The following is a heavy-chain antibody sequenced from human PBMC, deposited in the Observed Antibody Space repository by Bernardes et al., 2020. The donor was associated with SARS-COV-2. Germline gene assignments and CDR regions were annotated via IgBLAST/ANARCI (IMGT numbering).Heavy chain of an antibody. CDR1: GYSISSGYY. CDR3: ARGDDGSYYRRENWFDP. CDR2: IYHSGST. Sequence: SETLSLTCAVSGYSISSGYYWGWIRQPPGKGLEWIGSIYHSGSTYYNPSLKSRVTISVDTSKNQFSLKLSSVTAADTAVYYCARGDDGSYYRRENWFDPWGQGTLVTVSS. V-gene: IGHV4-38-2*01. J-gene: IGHJ5*02. D-gene: IGHD1-26*01.